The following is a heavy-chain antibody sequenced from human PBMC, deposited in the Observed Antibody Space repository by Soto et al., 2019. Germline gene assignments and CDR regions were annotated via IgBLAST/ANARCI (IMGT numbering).Heavy chain of an antibody. J-gene: IGHJ3*02. CDR3: ARGGWHIVVVTAMGAFDI. CDR2: ISAYNGNT. V-gene: IGHV1-18*01. D-gene: IGHD2-21*02. Sequence: ASVNVSCKASGYTFTSYGISWVRQAPGQGLEWMGWISAYNGNTNYAQKLQGRVTMTTDTSTSTAYMELRSLRSDDTAVYYCARGGWHIVVVTAMGAFDIWGQGTMVTVSS. CDR1: GYTFTSYG.